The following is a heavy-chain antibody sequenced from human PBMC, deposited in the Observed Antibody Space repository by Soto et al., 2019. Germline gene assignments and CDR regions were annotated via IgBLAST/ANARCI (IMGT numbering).Heavy chain of an antibody. CDR1: GFNFNKYA. CDR3: AKADGQQWLLPHLEN. V-gene: IGHV3-23*01. Sequence: EVQLLESGGGLVRPGESLRLCCAASGFNFNKYAMSWVRQAPGEGLEWVSGISCCGGTASYADSVKGRFTIARDDAKNTLYLDMNSLRVEDTAEYYCAKADGQQWLLPHLENWGRGTLVTVS. CDR2: ISCCGGTA. D-gene: IGHD6-19*01. J-gene: IGHJ4*02.